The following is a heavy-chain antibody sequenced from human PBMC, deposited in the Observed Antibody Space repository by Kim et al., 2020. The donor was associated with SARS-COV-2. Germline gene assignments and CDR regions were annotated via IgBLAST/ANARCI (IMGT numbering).Heavy chain of an antibody. Sequence: SETLSLTCAVSGGSISSSNWWSWVRQPPGKGLEWIGEIYHSGSTNYNPSLKSRVTISVDKSKNQFSLKLSSVTAADTAVYYCARDLELGSSSWPGYWGQGTLVTVSS. D-gene: IGHD6-13*01. CDR1: GGSISSSNW. J-gene: IGHJ4*02. CDR3: ARDLELGSSSWPGY. CDR2: IYHSGST. V-gene: IGHV4-4*02.